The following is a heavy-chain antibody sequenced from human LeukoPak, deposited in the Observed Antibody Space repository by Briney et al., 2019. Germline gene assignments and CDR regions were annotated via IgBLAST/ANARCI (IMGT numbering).Heavy chain of an antibody. J-gene: IGHJ5*02. CDR3: ARGLMITFGGTPSYNWFDP. Sequence: PSETLSLTCAVYGGSFSGYYWSWIRQPPGKGLEWIGEINHSGSTNYNPPLKSRVTISVDTSKNQFSLKLSSVTAADTAVYYCARGLMITFGGTPSYNWFDPWGQGTLVTVSS. V-gene: IGHV4-34*01. CDR2: INHSGST. D-gene: IGHD3-16*01. CDR1: GGSFSGYY.